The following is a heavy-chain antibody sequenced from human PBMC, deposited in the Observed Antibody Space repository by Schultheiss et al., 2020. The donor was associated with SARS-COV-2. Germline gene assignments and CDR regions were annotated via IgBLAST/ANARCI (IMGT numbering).Heavy chain of an antibody. D-gene: IGHD6-19*01. Sequence: GGSLRLSCAASGFPFSDYYMFWLRLAPGKGLEWVSYISGSGSQTDYTDSVKGRFIISRDNAKKSVSLQMNSLRAEDTAVYYCARDRVLGSGWYPPTRGYYYYYGMDVWGQGTTVTVSS. CDR2: ISGSGSQT. J-gene: IGHJ6*02. CDR3: ARDRVLGSGWYPPTRGYYYYYGMDV. V-gene: IGHV3-11*06. CDR1: GFPFSDYY.